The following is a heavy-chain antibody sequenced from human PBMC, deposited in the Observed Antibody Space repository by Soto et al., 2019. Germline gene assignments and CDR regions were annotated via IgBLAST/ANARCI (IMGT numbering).Heavy chain of an antibody. CDR1: GYTFTNYG. V-gene: IGHV1-18*01. J-gene: IGHJ3*02. CDR2: ISAYNGNT. CDR3: ARDATAYCSSTSCRANDAFDI. D-gene: IGHD2-2*01. Sequence: ASVKSSCRASGYTFTNYGISWVRQAPGQGLEWMGWISAYNGNTNYAQKLQGRVTMTTDTSTSTAYMELRSLRSDDTAVYYCARDATAYCSSTSCRANDAFDIWGQGTMVTVSS.